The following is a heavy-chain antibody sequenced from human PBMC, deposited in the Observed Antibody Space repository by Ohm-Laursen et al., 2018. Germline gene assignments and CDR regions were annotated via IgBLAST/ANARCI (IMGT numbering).Heavy chain of an antibody. J-gene: IGHJ4*02. D-gene: IGHD3-10*01. CDR3: ARGVHYGSGIIPPDY. Sequence: GSLRLSCSASGFTFSGYAMSWVRQAPGKGLEWVSVATGSGRYTYYRDSVKGRFTISRDNSKNTLYLQMNSLRAEDTAVYYCARGVHYGSGIIPPDYWGQGTLVIVSS. CDR1: GFTFSGYA. V-gene: IGHV3-23*01. CDR2: ATGSGRYT.